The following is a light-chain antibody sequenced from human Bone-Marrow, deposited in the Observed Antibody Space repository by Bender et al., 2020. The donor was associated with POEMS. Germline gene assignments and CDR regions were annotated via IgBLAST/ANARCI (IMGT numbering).Light chain of an antibody. CDR1: SSNIGNHG. Sequence: QSVLTQPPSLSEAARQRVTISCSGSSSNIGNHGVNCYQQLPGEAPKLLISDDDLMTPGVSDRFSASTSGTSASVSISELPSEDAAHYYCSAWDDSLSGWVFGGGTKLTVL. V-gene: IGLV1-36*01. J-gene: IGLJ3*02. CDR3: SAWDDSLSGWV. CDR2: DDD.